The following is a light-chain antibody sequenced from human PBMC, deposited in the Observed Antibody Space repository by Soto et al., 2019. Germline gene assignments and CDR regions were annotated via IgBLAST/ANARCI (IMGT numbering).Light chain of an antibody. CDR3: STYASSGAVV. CDR2: EVS. CDR1: SSDVGAYNY. V-gene: IGLV2-14*01. Sequence: QSALTQPASVSGSPGQSITISCTGTSSDVGAYNYISWYQQHPGKAPKLMIYEVSNRPSGVSTRFSGSKSGNTASLTISGLQAEDEGDYYCSTYASSGAVVFGGGTQLTVL. J-gene: IGLJ3*02.